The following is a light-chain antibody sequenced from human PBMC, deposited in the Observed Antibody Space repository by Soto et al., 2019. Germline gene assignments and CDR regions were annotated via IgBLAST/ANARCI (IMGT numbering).Light chain of an antibody. V-gene: IGLV2-14*01. Sequence: QSALTQPASVSGSPGQSITISCTGTSSDVGGYNYVSWYQQLPGKAPKLTIYDVSDRPSGVSNRFSGSKSGNTASLTISGLQAEDEADYYCSSYTSSSLYVFGTGTKVTVL. J-gene: IGLJ1*01. CDR3: SSYTSSSLYV. CDR2: DVS. CDR1: SSDVGGYNY.